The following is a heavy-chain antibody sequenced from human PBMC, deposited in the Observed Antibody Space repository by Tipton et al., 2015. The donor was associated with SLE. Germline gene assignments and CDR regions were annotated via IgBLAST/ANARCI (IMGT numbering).Heavy chain of an antibody. CDR3: AKEGRELVGAFDI. CDR2: ISYDGSNK. Sequence: SLRLSCAASGFTFSGSAMHWVRQAPGKGLEWVAVISYDGSNKYYADSVKGRFTISRDNSKNTLYLQMNSLRAEDTAVYYCAKEGRELVGAFDIWGQGTMVTVSS. J-gene: IGHJ3*02. CDR1: GFTFSGSA. V-gene: IGHV3-30-3*01. D-gene: IGHD1-26*01.